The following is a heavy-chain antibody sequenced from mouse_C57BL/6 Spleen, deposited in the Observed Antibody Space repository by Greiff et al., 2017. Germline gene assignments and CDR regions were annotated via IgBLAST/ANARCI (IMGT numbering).Heavy chain of an antibody. V-gene: IGHV5-17*01. CDR2: ISSGSSTI. J-gene: IGHJ4*01. D-gene: IGHD2-5*01. CDR1: GFTFSDYG. Sequence: EVQRVESGGGLVKPGGSLKLSCAASGFTFSDYGMHWVSQAPEQGLEWVAYISSGSSTIYYADTVKGRFTISRDNAKNTLFLQMTSLRSEDTAMYYCAGAYSSNYVLYYYAMDYWGQGTSVTVSS. CDR3: AGAYSSNYVLYYYAMDY.